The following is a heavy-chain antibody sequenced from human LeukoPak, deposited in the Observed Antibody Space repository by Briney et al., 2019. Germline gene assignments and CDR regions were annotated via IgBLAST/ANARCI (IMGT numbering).Heavy chain of an antibody. Sequence: GGTLRLSCAASGFTFSSYSMNWVRQAPGKGLEWVSSISSSSSYIYYTDSVKGRFTISRDSAKNSLYLQMNSLRAEDTAVYYCARQYCSSFTCYGILGFYFDYWGQGNLATVSS. CDR3: ARQYCSSFTCYGILGFYFDY. V-gene: IGHV3-21*01. J-gene: IGHJ4*02. D-gene: IGHD2-2*01. CDR1: GFTFSSYS. CDR2: ISSSSSYI.